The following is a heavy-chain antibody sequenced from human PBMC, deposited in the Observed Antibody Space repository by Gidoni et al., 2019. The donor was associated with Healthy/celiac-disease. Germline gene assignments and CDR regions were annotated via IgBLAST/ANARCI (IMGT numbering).Heavy chain of an antibody. D-gene: IGHD6-13*01. CDR1: GTTFSHAW. CDR3: TTGAAAGTRTYYFDY. J-gene: IGHJ4*02. Sequence: EVQLVESGGGLVKPGGSPRLSGAASGTTFSHAWMSWVRQAPGKGLEWVGRIKRKTDGGTTDYAATVKGRFTISRDDSKNTLYLQMNSLKTEDTAVYYCTTGAAAGTRTYYFDYWGQGTLVTVSS. V-gene: IGHV3-15*01. CDR2: IKRKTDGGTT.